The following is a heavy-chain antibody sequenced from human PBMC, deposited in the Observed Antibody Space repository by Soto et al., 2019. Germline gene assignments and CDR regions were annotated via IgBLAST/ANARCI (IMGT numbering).Heavy chain of an antibody. CDR3: AKDNRAAAITAHAAYFQH. D-gene: IGHD6-13*01. CDR1: GFTFSNYA. Sequence: EVQLLESGGGLVQPGGSLRLSCVASGFTFSNYAMTWVRQAPGKGLEWVSISGSGGDTYYADSVKGRFTVSRDNSKNTLYLQMNSLRAEDTAVYYCAKDNRAAAITAHAAYFQHWGQGTLVTVSS. V-gene: IGHV3-23*01. CDR2: ISGSGGDT. J-gene: IGHJ1*01.